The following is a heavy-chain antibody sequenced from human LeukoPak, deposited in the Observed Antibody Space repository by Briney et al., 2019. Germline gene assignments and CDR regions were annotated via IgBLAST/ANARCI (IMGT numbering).Heavy chain of an antibody. Sequence: PGGSLRLSCAASGFTLSDYAVHWVRQAPGKGLDWVALITHDGSNQYYADSERGRFTISRDNSKNTLYLQMNSLRAEDTAVYYCANVSPYYFDYWGQGTLVTVSS. CDR3: ANVSPYYFDY. CDR2: ITHDGSNQ. J-gene: IGHJ4*02. V-gene: IGHV3-30*04. CDR1: GFTLSDYA.